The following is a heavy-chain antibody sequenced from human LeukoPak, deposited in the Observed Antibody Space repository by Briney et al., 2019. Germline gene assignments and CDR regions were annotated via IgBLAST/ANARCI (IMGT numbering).Heavy chain of an antibody. CDR3: ARHVTISGPYDASDI. Sequence: SETLSLACTVSGDSISSYYWSWIRQPPGKGLEWIGYIYYSGGTDYNPSLKSRVTISVDTSKNQFSLKLRSVTAADTAVYYCARHVTISGPYDASDIWGQGTMVTVS. J-gene: IGHJ3*02. CDR1: GDSISSYY. V-gene: IGHV4-59*08. D-gene: IGHD5-24*01. CDR2: IYYSGGT.